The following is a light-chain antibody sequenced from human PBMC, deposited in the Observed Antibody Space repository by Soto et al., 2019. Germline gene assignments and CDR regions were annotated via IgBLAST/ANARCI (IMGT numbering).Light chain of an antibody. Sequence: DIQMTQSPSSLSASVGDRVTITCRASQSISSYLNWYQQKPGKAPKLLIYAASSLQSGVPSRFSGSGSGTDFTLTISSLQREDFATYYCQHYNSYSEAFGQGTKVDIK. J-gene: IGKJ1*01. V-gene: IGKV1-39*01. CDR3: QHYNSYSEA. CDR1: QSISSY. CDR2: AAS.